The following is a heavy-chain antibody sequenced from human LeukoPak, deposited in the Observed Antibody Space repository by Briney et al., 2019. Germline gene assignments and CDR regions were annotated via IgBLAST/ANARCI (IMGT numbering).Heavy chain of an antibody. CDR2: INHSGST. J-gene: IGHJ3*02. Sequence: SETLSLTCAVYGGSFSGYYWSWIRQPPGKGLEWIGEINHSGSTNYNPSLKSRVTISVDTSKNQFSLKVSSVTAADTAVYYCARSSSYGRTDAFDIWGQGTMVTVSS. CDR3: ARSSSYGRTDAFDI. V-gene: IGHV4-34*01. CDR1: GGSFSGYY. D-gene: IGHD5-18*01.